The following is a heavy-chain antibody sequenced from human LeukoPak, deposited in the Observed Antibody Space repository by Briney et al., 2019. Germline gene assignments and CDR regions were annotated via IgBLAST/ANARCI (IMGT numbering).Heavy chain of an antibody. V-gene: IGHV3-66*01. CDR1: GFTFSSYG. Sequence: PGGSLRLSCAASGFTFSSYGMSWVRQAPGKGLEWVSVIYSGGSTYYADSVKGRFTISRDNSKNTLYLQMNSLRAEDTAVYYCARGGLLSGLDYWGQGTLVTVSS. CDR2: IYSGGST. D-gene: IGHD1-26*01. CDR3: ARGGLLSGLDY. J-gene: IGHJ4*02.